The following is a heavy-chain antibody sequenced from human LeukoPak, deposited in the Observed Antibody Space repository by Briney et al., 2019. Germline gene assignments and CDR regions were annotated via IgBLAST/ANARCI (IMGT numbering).Heavy chain of an antibody. Sequence: GGSLRLSCAASGFTFSSYSMNWFRQAPGKGLEWVSYIGSSSSTIYYADSVKGRFTISRDNARNSLYLQMNGLRAEDTAVYYCGRANTPNYDFWSGYRLDAFDIWGQGTMVTVSS. CDR1: GFTFSSYS. D-gene: IGHD3-3*01. CDR3: GRANTPNYDFWSGYRLDAFDI. V-gene: IGHV3-48*01. J-gene: IGHJ3*02. CDR2: IGSSSSTI.